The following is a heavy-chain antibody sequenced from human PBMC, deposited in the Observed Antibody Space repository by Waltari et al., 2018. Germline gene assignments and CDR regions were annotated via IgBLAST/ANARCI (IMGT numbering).Heavy chain of an antibody. D-gene: IGHD3-22*01. CDR1: GFTVSSNY. V-gene: IGHV3-53*01. CDR2: IYSGGST. J-gene: IGHJ4*02. CDR3: ARDEPGYYDSSGYFDY. Sequence: EVQLVESGGGLIQPGGSLRLSCAASGFTVSSNYMSWVRQAPGKGLEWGSVIYSGGSTYYADSGKGRFTISRDNSKNTRYLQMNSLRAEDTAVYYCARDEPGYYDSSGYFDYWGQGTLVTVSS.